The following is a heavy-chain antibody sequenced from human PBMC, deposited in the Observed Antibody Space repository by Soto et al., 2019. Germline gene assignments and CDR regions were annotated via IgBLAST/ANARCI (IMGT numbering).Heavy chain of an antibody. D-gene: IGHD6-6*01. CDR3: TRKKSIAARPDSYYYYYYMDV. Sequence: GGSLSLSCAASGFTFSNAWMSWVRQAPGKGLEWVGRIKSKTDGGTTDYAAPVKGRFTISRDDSKNTQYLQMNSLKTEDTAVYYCTRKKSIAARPDSYYYYYYMDVWGKGTTVTVSS. V-gene: IGHV3-15*01. CDR1: GFTFSNAW. J-gene: IGHJ6*03. CDR2: IKSKTDGGTT.